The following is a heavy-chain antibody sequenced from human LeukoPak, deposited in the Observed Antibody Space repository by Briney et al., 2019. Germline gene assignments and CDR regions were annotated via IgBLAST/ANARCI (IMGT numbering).Heavy chain of an antibody. V-gene: IGHV1-69*13. CDR1: GGTFSSYA. Sequence: GASVKVSCKASGGTFSSYAISWVRQAPGQGLEWMGGIIPIFGTANYAQKFRGRVTITADESTSTAYMELSSLRSEDTAVYYCARARSYSGSYSALLLVLDYWGQGTLVTVSS. D-gene: IGHD1-26*01. J-gene: IGHJ4*02. CDR2: IIPIFGTA. CDR3: ARARSYSGSYSALLLVLDY.